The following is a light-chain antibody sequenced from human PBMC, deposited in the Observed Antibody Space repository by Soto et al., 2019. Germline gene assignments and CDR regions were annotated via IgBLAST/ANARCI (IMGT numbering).Light chain of an antibody. CDR3: SSNRSSSTLV. CDR1: SSDVGGYNY. CDR2: EVS. Sequence: QSALTQPASVSGSPGQSITISCTGTSSDVGGYNYVSWYQQHPGKAPKLMIYEVSNRPSGVSNRFSGSKSGNTASLTISGLQAEDEADYYCSSNRSSSTLVFGTGTKVTVL. J-gene: IGLJ1*01. V-gene: IGLV2-14*01.